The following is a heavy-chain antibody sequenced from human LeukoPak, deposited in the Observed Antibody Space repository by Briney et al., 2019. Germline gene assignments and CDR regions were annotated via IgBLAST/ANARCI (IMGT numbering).Heavy chain of an antibody. CDR3: ASVDILTGSYYFDY. J-gene: IGHJ4*02. V-gene: IGHV4-59*01. CDR1: GGSISGYY. Sequence: SETLSLTCTVSGGSISGYYWSWIRQPPGKGLEWIGYIYYSGSTNYNPSLKSRVTISVDTSKNQFSLKLSSVTAADTAVYYCASVDILTGSYYFDYWGQGTLVTVSS. D-gene: IGHD3-9*01. CDR2: IYYSGST.